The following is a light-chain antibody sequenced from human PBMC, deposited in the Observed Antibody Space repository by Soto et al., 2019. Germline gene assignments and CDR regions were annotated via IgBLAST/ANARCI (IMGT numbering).Light chain of an antibody. CDR2: RAS. V-gene: IGKV3-15*01. CDR3: QQRHMWPIT. Sequence: EIVMTQSPATLSVSPWERVTLSCRASQSVTSNLTWFQQKPGQAPRLLIYRASTRATGVPARFSGSGSGTEFTLTISSLEPEDSAVYYCQQRHMWPITFGQGTRLEIK. CDR1: QSVTSN. J-gene: IGKJ5*01.